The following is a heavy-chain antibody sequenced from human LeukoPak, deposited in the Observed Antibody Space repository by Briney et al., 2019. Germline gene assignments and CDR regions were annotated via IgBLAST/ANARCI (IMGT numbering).Heavy chain of an antibody. CDR1: GFTFSSYG. CDR3: AKDRAVRGVIEVDY. D-gene: IGHD3-10*01. V-gene: IGHV3-30*18. CDR2: ISYDGSNK. J-gene: IGHJ4*02. Sequence: GRSLRLSCAASGFTFSSYGMHWVRQAPGKGLEWVPVISYDGSNKYYADSVKGRFTISRDNSKNTLYLQINSLRAEDTAVYYCAKDRAVRGVIEVDYWGQGTLVTVSS.